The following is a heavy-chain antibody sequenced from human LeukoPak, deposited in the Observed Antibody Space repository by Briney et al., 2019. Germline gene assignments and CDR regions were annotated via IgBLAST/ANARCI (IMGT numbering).Heavy chain of an antibody. J-gene: IGHJ4*02. V-gene: IGHV3-23*01. Sequence: PGGSLRLSCVVAGISLSNYSMTWVRQAPGKGLEWVSYISERGGSTTYRDSGKGRLTICRGTSLNTLYLQVNNQRAEATALYFGAKRGVVIRGLLVIGYHQEAYHYDFWGQGVLVTVSS. D-gene: IGHD3-10*01. CDR3: AKRGVVIRGLLVIGYHQEAYHYDF. CDR2: ISERGGST. CDR1: GISLSNYS.